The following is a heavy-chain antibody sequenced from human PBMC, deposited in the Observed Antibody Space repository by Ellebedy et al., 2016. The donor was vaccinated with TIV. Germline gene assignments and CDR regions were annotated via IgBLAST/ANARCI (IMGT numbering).Heavy chain of an antibody. CDR1: GFTFNTYW. CDR2: IDSDGSTT. D-gene: IGHD1-26*01. V-gene: IGHV3-74*01. CDR3: ARDLGISPGL. J-gene: IGHJ2*01. Sequence: GGSLRLXCAASGFTFNTYWMHWVRQAPGKGLVWVSRIDSDGSTTNYADSVKGRFTISRDNTNNILYLQMNSLRVDDTAVYYCARDLGISPGLWGRGTLVTASS.